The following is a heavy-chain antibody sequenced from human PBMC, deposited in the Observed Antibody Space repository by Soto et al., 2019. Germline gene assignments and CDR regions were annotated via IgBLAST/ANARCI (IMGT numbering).Heavy chain of an antibody. V-gene: IGHV4-30-2*01. Sequence: ASETLSLTCAVSGGSISSCYSWSWIRQPPGKGLEWIGYIYHSGSTYYNPSLKSRVTISVDRSKNQFSLKLSSVTAADTAVYYCARVPDRWGQGTLVTVSS. J-gene: IGHJ5*02. D-gene: IGHD2-2*01. CDR1: GGSISSCYS. CDR2: IYHSGST. CDR3: ARVPDR.